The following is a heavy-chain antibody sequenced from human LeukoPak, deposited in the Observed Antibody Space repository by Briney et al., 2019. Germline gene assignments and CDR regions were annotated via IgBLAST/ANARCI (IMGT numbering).Heavy chain of an antibody. CDR1: GGSISSGGYY. CDR3: ARDLRWYYAFDI. V-gene: IGHV4-31*03. J-gene: IGHJ3*02. CDR2: IYYSGST. D-gene: IGHD4-23*01. Sequence: PSETLSLTCTVSGGSISSGGYYWSWIRQHPGKGLEWIGYIYYSGSTYYNPSLKSRVTISVDTSKNQFSLKLSSVTAADTAVYYCARDLRWYYAFDIWGQGTMVTVSS.